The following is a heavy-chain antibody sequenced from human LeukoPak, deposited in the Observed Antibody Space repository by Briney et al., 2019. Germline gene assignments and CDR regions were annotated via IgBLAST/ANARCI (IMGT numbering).Heavy chain of an antibody. CDR2: IYSGGST. Sequence: PGGSLRLSCAASGFTVSSNYMSWVRQAPGKGLEWVSVIYSGGSTYYADSVKGRSTISRDNSKNTLYLQMNSLRAEDTAVYYCARVTDSGDYVSYWGQGTLVTVSS. D-gene: IGHD4-17*01. J-gene: IGHJ4*02. CDR1: GFTVSSNY. V-gene: IGHV3-66*01. CDR3: ARVTDSGDYVSY.